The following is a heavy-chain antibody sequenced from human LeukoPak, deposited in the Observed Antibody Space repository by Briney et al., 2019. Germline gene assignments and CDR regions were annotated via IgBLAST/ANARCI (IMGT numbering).Heavy chain of an antibody. J-gene: IGHJ4*02. D-gene: IGHD3-10*01. Sequence: ASVKVSCKASGYTFTGYYMHWVRQAPGQGLEWMGWINPNSGGTNYAQKFQGWVTMTRDTSISTAYMELSRLRSDDTAVYYCARGALWFGEPIKKVSTYYFDYWGQGTLVTVSS. CDR2: INPNSGGT. V-gene: IGHV1-2*04. CDR1: GYTFTGYY. CDR3: ARGALWFGEPIKKVSTYYFDY.